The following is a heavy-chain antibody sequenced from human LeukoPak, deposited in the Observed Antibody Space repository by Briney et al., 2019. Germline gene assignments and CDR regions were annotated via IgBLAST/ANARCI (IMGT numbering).Heavy chain of an antibody. V-gene: IGHV4-31*03. D-gene: IGHD3-10*01. J-gene: IGHJ4*02. Sequence: PSQTLSLTCTVSGGSISSGGYYWSWIRQHPGKGLEWIGYIYYSGSTYYNPSLKSRVTISVDTSKNQFSLKLSSVTAADTAVYYCARERRFGDYYFGYWGQGTLVTVSS. CDR2: IYYSGST. CDR3: ARERRFGDYYFGY. CDR1: GGSISSGGYY.